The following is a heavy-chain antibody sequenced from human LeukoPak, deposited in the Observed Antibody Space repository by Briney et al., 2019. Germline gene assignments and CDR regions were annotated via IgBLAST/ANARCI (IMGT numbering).Heavy chain of an antibody. V-gene: IGHV3-23*01. D-gene: IGHD2-2*02. CDR1: GFTFDNYA. Sequence: GGSLRLSCGASGFTFDNYAMSWVRQAPGKGLEWVSAISNSGVSTHYADSVKGRFTISRDNSKNTLFLHMNTLRADDMAVYYCAKDLYPHGRAEYFQHWGQGTLVTASS. J-gene: IGHJ1*01. CDR2: ISNSGVST. CDR3: AKDLYPHGRAEYFQH.